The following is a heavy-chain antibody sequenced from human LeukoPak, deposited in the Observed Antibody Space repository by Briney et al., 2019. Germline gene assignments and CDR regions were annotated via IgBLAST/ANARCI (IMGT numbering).Heavy chain of an antibody. CDR2: IYPGDSDT. J-gene: IGHJ4*02. Sequence: GESLKISCRASGYSFSSYWIGWVRQMPGEGLEWMGIIYPGDSDTRYSPSFQGQVTISADKSISTAYLQWSSLKASDTAMYYCASPYPREYCSSSSCYFNYWGQGTLVTVSS. D-gene: IGHD2-2*01. CDR1: GYSFSSYW. V-gene: IGHV5-51*01. CDR3: ASPYPREYCSSSSCYFNY.